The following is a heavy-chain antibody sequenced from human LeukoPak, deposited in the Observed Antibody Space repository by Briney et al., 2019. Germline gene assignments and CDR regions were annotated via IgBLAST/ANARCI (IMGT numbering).Heavy chain of an antibody. CDR1: GFTFSSHT. V-gene: IGHV3-30*18. D-gene: IGHD1-14*01. Sequence: GGSLRLFCEASGFTFSSHTMNWVRQAPGKGLEWVAVISYDGSNKYYADSVKGRFTISRDNSKNTLYLQMNSLRAEDTAVYYCAKDQSEFSFAFDIWGQGTMVTVSS. J-gene: IGHJ3*02. CDR2: ISYDGSNK. CDR3: AKDQSEFSFAFDI.